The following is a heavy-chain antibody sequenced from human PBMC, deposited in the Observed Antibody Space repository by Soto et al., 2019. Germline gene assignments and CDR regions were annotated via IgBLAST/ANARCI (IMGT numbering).Heavy chain of an antibody. V-gene: IGHV3-30*03. D-gene: IGHD5-12*01. Sequence: GGSLRLSCAASGFTFSSYGMHWVRQAPGKGLEWVAVISYDGSNKYYADSVKGRFTISRDNSKNTLYLQMNSLRAEDTAVYYCARDSVATIYGRPLDYWGQGTLVTVSS. CDR3: ARDSVATIYGRPLDY. J-gene: IGHJ4*02. CDR2: ISYDGSNK. CDR1: GFTFSSYG.